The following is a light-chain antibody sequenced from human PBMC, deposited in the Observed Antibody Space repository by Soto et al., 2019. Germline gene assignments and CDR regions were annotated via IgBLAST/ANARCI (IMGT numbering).Light chain of an antibody. CDR2: EVS. Sequence: QSVLTQPPSASGSRGQSVTISCTGTSNDVGSYNYFSWYQQHPGKAPNLMIYEVSKPPSVVPDLFSGSKSGNTASLTVSGLQAEDEADYYYSSYAGSNNLAYVFGTGTKLTVL. CDR1: SNDVGSYNY. CDR3: SSYAGSNNLAYV. V-gene: IGLV2-8*01. J-gene: IGLJ1*01.